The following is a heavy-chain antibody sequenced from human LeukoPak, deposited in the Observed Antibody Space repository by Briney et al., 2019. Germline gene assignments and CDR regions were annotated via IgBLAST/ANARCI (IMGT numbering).Heavy chain of an antibody. CDR1: GFTFSSYS. Sequence: GGSLRLSCAASGFTFSSYSMNWVRQAPGKGLEWVSSISSSSSYIYYADSVKGRFTISRDNAKNSLYLQMNSLRAEDTAVYYCARDCWDYGSGSYCGIDYWGQGTLVTVSS. V-gene: IGHV3-21*03. CDR2: ISSSSSYI. CDR3: ARDCWDYGSGSYCGIDY. J-gene: IGHJ4*02. D-gene: IGHD3-10*01.